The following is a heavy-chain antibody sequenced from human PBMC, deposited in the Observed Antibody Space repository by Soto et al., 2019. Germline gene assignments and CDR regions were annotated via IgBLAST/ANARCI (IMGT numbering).Heavy chain of an antibody. CDR3: APLSVSLSGPSGIHV. CDR2: MLYSGLT. V-gene: IGHV4-39*01. CDR1: GYSVSSSDYY. Sequence: SETLSLTCSVSGYSVSSSDYYWAWIRQPPGKGLEWIGSMLYSGLTYYNPSLKSRVTVSVDTSKNQFSVRLNSVTASDTAVYYCAPLSVSLSGPSGIHVWGKGTTVTGSS. D-gene: IGHD2-15*01. J-gene: IGHJ6*04.